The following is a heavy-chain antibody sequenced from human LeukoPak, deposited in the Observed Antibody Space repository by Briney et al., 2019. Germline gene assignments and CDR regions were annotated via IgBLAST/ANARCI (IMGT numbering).Heavy chain of an antibody. Sequence: GGSLRLSCAASGFTFSSYWMHWVRQAPGKGLVWVSRINSYGGSTFYADSVKGRFTISRDNAKNTLYLQMNSLRAEDTAVYYCARESFCSGGSCYSGRAFDIWGQGTMVTVSS. CDR2: INSYGGST. CDR3: ARESFCSGGSCYSGRAFDI. V-gene: IGHV3-74*01. J-gene: IGHJ3*02. CDR1: GFTFSSYW. D-gene: IGHD2-15*01.